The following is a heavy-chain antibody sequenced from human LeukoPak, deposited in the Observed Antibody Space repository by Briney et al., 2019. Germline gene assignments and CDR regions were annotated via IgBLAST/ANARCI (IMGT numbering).Heavy chain of an antibody. D-gene: IGHD6-19*01. Sequence: GGSLRLSCAASGFTFSNYDMSWVRQAPGKGLEWVSSISDSGGSTYYADSVKGRFTISRDNSKNTLYLQMTNQRAADTAVYYCAKDLSRAVAADWFDPWDQGSLVTVSS. J-gene: IGHJ5*02. CDR1: GFTFSNYD. CDR2: ISDSGGST. CDR3: AKDLSRAVAADWFDP. V-gene: IGHV3-23*01.